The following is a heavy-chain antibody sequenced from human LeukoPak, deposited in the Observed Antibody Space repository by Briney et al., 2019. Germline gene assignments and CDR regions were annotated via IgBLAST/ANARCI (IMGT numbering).Heavy chain of an antibody. J-gene: IGHJ6*02. CDR2: INHSGST. CDR1: GGSFSGYY. CDR3: ARGKRGYGSGSYRGSYGMDV. D-gene: IGHD3-10*01. V-gene: IGHV4-34*01. Sequence: PSETLSLTCAVYGGSFSGYYWSWIRQPPGKGLEWIGEINHSGSTNYNPSLKSRVTISVDTSKNQFSLKLSSVTAADTAVYYCARGKRGYGSGSYRGSYGMDVWGQGTTVTASS.